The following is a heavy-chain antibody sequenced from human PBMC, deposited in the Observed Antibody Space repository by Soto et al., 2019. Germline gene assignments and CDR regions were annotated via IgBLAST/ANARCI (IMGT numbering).Heavy chain of an antibody. CDR1: GFTFSSYS. V-gene: IGHV3-48*02. J-gene: IGHJ6*02. D-gene: IGHD2-2*02. CDR2: ISSSSSTI. Sequence: LRLSCAASGFTFSSYSMNWVRQAPGKGLEWVSYISSSSSTIYYADSVKGRFTISRDNAKNSLYLQMNSLRDEDTAVYYCARDLFRKSVVVPAAIRYYYGMDVWGQGTTVTVSS. CDR3: ARDLFRKSVVVPAAIRYYYGMDV.